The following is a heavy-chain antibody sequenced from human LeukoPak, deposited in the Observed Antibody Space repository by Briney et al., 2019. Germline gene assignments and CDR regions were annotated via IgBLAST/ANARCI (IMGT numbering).Heavy chain of an antibody. Sequence: PGGSLRLSRAASGFTFSNYWMNWVRQAPGKGLEWVSSISGSSSDIYYADSVKGRFTISRDNAKKSLYLQMNSLRDDDTAMYYCTREGGWDYWGQGTLVTVSS. V-gene: IGHV3-21*01. CDR3: TREGGWDY. D-gene: IGHD2-15*01. CDR1: GFTFSNYW. J-gene: IGHJ4*02. CDR2: ISGSSSDI.